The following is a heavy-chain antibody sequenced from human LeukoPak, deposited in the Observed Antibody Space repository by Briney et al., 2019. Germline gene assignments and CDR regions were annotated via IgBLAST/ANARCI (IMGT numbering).Heavy chain of an antibody. Sequence: GGSLRLSCAASGFTVRSNYMSWVRQAPGKGLEWVSVIYSGGSTYYADSVKGRFTISRDNSKTTLYLQMNSLRAEDTAVYYCARVWRNYYDFDYWGQGTLVTVSS. V-gene: IGHV3-66*01. CDR2: IYSGGST. CDR1: GFTVRSNY. J-gene: IGHJ4*02. CDR3: ARVWRNYYDFDY. D-gene: IGHD3-22*01.